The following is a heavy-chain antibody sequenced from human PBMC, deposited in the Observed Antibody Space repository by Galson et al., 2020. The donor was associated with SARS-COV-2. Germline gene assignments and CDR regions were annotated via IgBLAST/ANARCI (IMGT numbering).Heavy chain of an antibody. CDR2: IYYSRST. Sequence: SETLSLTCTVSGGSISSGGYYWSWIRQHPGKGLEWIGYIYYSRSTYYNPSLKSRVTISVDTSTNQFSLKLSSVTAADTAVDYCARDRNCSGGSCSYFDYWGQGTLVTVSS. CDR1: GGSISSGGYY. V-gene: IGHV4-31*03. D-gene: IGHD2-15*01. CDR3: ARDRNCSGGSCSYFDY. J-gene: IGHJ4*02.